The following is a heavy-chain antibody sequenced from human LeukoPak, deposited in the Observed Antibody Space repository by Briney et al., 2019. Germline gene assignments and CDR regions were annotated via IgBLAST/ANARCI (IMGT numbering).Heavy chain of an antibody. D-gene: IGHD2-8*01. V-gene: IGHV3-7*01. Sequence: GGSLRLSCAASGFTFNKYWMTWVRQAPGKGLEWVANIKEDGSVKYYVDSVKGRFTISRDNSKNTLYLQMNSLRAEDTAVYYCAREPYCTNGVCYLFDYWGQGTLVTVSS. CDR2: IKEDGSVK. CDR1: GFTFNKYW. J-gene: IGHJ4*02. CDR3: AREPYCTNGVCYLFDY.